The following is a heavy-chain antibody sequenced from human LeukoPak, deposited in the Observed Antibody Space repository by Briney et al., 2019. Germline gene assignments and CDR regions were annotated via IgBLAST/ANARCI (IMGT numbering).Heavy chain of an antibody. D-gene: IGHD3-16*02. V-gene: IGHV3-53*01. Sequence: GGSLRLSCAASGFTVSSNYMSWVRQAPGKGLEWVSVIYGGGSTYYADSVKGGFTISRDNSKNTLYLQMNSLRAEDTAVYYCAKDQGIMITFGGVNVIPPSYFDYWGQGTLVTVSS. CDR2: IYGGGST. CDR1: GFTVSSNY. CDR3: AKDQGIMITFGGVNVIPPSYFDY. J-gene: IGHJ4*02.